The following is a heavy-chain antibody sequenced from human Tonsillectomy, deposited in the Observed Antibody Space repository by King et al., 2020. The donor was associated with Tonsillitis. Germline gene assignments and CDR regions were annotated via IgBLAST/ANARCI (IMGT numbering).Heavy chain of an antibody. CDR2: ISWDGGST. V-gene: IGHV3-43*01. D-gene: IGHD6-13*01. CDR3: AKASPSSWYYFDY. Sequence: VQLVESEGVVVQPGGSLRLSCAASGFPFPDYIMHWVRQPPGKSLEWVSLISWDGGSTYYADSVKGRFTISRDNSKNSLYLQMNSLRSEDTALYYCAKASPSSWYYFDYWGQGTLVTVSS. J-gene: IGHJ4*02. CDR1: GFPFPDYI.